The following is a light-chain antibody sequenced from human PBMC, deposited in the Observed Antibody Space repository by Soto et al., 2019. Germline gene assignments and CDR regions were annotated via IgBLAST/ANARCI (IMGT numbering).Light chain of an antibody. CDR3: GTWDASRTSVV. V-gene: IGLV1-51*02. CDR2: END. CDR1: SSNIGSSY. J-gene: IGLJ2*01. Sequence: QSVLTQPPSVSAAPGQKVTISCSGTSSNIGSSYVSWYQQLPGTAPKLLIYENDKRPSGIPDRFSGSKSGTSVTLGITGLQTGDEADYYCGTWDASRTSVVFGGGTKLTVL.